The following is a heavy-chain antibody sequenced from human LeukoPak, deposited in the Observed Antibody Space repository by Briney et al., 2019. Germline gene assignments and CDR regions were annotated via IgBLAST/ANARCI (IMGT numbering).Heavy chain of an antibody. J-gene: IGHJ4*02. V-gene: IGHV1-69*02. CDR2: IIPILGIA. Sequence: GSSVKVSCKASGGTFSSYIISWVRQAPGQGLEWMGRIIPILGIANYAQKFQGRVTITADKSTSTAYMELSSLRSEDTAVYYCARGRFTMVRGVIIADFDYWGQGTLVTVSS. CDR1: GGTFSSYI. CDR3: ARGRFTMVRGVIIADFDY. D-gene: IGHD3-10*01.